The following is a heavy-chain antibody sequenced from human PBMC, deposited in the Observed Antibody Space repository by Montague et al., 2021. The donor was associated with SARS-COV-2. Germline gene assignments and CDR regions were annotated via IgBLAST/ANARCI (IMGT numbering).Heavy chain of an antibody. CDR1: GGSISSGGYY. V-gene: IGHV4-31*03. Sequence: SLSLTCTVSGGSISSGGYYWGWIRQHPGKGLEWIGYIYYSGSTYYNPSLKSRVTISVDTSKNRFSLKLSSVTAADTAVYYCARGGSYSSGWYGVDYYYGMDVWGQGTPVTVSS. J-gene: IGHJ6*02. D-gene: IGHD6-19*01. CDR3: ARGGSYSSGWYGVDYYYGMDV. CDR2: IYYSGST.